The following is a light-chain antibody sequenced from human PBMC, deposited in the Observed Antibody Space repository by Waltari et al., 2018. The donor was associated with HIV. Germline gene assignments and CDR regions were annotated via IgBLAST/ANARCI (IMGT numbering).Light chain of an antibody. J-gene: IGLJ2*01. CDR3: QSSDISGTSVI. CDR2: KDN. Sequence: SSDLTQPPSVSVSPRQTATITCSGDSLSKQYTSWYKQRPGQAPVLLISKDNKRPSGIPERFSGSTSGTTVTLAISRVQPDDEADYYCQSSDISGTSVIFGGGTKLTVL. CDR1: SLSKQY. V-gene: IGLV3-25*03.